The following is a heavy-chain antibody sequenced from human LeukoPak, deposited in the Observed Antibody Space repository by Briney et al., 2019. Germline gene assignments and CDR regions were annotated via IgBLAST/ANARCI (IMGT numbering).Heavy chain of an antibody. D-gene: IGHD4-23*01. V-gene: IGHV3-23*01. CDR3: ARGDKYGGNSVAFDI. Sequence: GGSLRLSCAASGFTFSSYAMSWVRQAPGKGLEWVSAISGSGGSTYYADSVKGRFTISRDNSKNTLYLQLNTLRAEDTAVYYCARGDKYGGNSVAFDIWGQGTMVTVSS. CDR1: GFTFSSYA. J-gene: IGHJ3*02. CDR2: ISGSGGST.